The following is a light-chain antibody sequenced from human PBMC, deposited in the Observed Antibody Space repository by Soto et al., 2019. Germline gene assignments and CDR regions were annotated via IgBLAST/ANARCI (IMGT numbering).Light chain of an antibody. CDR1: QSVSNN. CDR2: GAS. V-gene: IGKV3-15*01. CDR3: QQYNNWPIT. Sequence: EIVLTQSPGTLSLSPGERAALSCSASQSVSNNYLAWYQQKPGQAPRLLIYGASTRATGIPARFSGSGSGTEFTLTISSLQSEDFAVYYCQQYNNWPITFGQGTRLEIK. J-gene: IGKJ5*01.